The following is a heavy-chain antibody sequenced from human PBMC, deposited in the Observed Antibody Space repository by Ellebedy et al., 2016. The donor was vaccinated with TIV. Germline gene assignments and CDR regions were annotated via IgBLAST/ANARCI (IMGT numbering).Heavy chain of an antibody. CDR1: GHTFTGYY. J-gene: IGHJ3*01. CDR2: IHPDTGAT. V-gene: IGHV1-2*04. D-gene: IGHD4-23*01. Sequence: AASVKVSCKASGHTFTGYYLHWVRQAPGQGLEWMGWIHPDTGATKYAQKFQGWVTMTRDTSISTVYMELSRLKSDDAAVYYCAREGVATTDDAFEFWGQGTMVTVSS. CDR3: AREGVATTDDAFEF.